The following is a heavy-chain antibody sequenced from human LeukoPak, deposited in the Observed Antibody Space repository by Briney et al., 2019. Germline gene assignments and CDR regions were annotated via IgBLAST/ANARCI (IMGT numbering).Heavy chain of an antibody. CDR1: GFTFSSYA. J-gene: IGHJ4*02. CDR2: MSYDGSNK. Sequence: GGSLRLSCAASGFTFSSYAMHWVRQAPGKGLEWVAVMSYDGSNKYYADSVKGRFTISRDNSKNTLYLQMNSLRAEDTAVYYCARLTYYYDSSGNNFDYWGQGTLVTVSS. V-gene: IGHV3-30-3*01. D-gene: IGHD3-22*01. CDR3: ARLTYYYDSSGNNFDY.